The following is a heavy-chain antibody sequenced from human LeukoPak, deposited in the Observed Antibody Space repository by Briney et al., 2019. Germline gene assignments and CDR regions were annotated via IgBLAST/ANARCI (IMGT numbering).Heavy chain of an antibody. CDR2: INHSGST. V-gene: IGHV4-34*01. D-gene: IGHD3-10*01. CDR1: GGSFSGYY. Sequence: SETLSLTCAVYGGSFSGYYWSWIRQPPGKGLEWIGEINHSGSTNYNPSLKSRVTISVDTSKNQFSLKLSSVTAADTAVYYCARIGYYYGSGRYYYMDVWGKGTTVTISS. J-gene: IGHJ6*03. CDR3: ARIGYYYGSGRYYYMDV.